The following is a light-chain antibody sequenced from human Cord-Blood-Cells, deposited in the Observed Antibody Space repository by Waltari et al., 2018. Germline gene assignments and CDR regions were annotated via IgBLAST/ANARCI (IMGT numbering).Light chain of an antibody. CDR3: SSYTSSSTWV. J-gene: IGLJ3*02. V-gene: IGLV2-14*04. CDR1: SDVGGYNY. Sequence: SDVGGYNYVSWYQQHPGKAPKLMIYDVSNRPSGVSNRFSGSKSGNTASLTISGLQAEDEADYYCSSYTSSSTWVFGGGTKLTVL. CDR2: DVS.